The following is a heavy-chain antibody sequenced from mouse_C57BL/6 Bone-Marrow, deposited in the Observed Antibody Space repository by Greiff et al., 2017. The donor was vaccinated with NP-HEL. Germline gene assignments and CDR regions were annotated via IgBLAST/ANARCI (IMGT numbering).Heavy chain of an antibody. Sequence: VQLQQSGPVLVKPGASVKMSCKASGYTFTDYYMNWVKQSHGKSLEWIGVINPYNGGTSYNQKFKGKATLTVDKSSSTAYMELNSLTSEDSAVYSCENYDGGPYYYDYWDRGTALTVSS. CDR1: GYTFTDYY. D-gene: IGHD2-4*01. CDR3: ENYDGGPYYYDY. J-gene: IGHJ2*01. V-gene: IGHV1-19*01. CDR2: INPYNGGT.